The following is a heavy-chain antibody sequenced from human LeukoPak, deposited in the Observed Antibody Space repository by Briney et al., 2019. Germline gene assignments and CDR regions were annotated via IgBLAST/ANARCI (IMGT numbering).Heavy chain of an antibody. CDR1: EFSFETYW. Sequence: GGSLRLSCVALEFSFETYWMGWVRQAPGKGPEWVANINEDGSEKHYVGSVRGRFTISRDNADNSLHLQMNSLRPEDMAVYYCARGETMDVWGKGTTVTVFS. D-gene: IGHD5-24*01. V-gene: IGHV3-7*01. CDR2: INEDGSEK. CDR3: ARGETMDV. J-gene: IGHJ6*03.